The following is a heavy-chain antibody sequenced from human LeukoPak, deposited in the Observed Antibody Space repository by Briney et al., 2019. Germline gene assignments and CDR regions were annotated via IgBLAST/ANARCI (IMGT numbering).Heavy chain of an antibody. J-gene: IGHJ4*02. V-gene: IGHV4-39*07. D-gene: IGHD6-19*01. CDR3: AREYTLYRSGWFLDY. CDR1: GDSSSNSIYY. CDR2: IDYSGST. Sequence: SETLSLTCSVSGDSSSNSIYYWGWIRQPPGRGLEWIGTIDYSGSTYYNPSLKSRATISADMSKNQICLKLSSVTAADTAVYYCAREYTLYRSGWFLDYWGQGTVVTVSS.